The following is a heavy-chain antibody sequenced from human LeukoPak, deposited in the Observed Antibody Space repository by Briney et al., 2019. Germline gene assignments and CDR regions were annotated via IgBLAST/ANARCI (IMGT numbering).Heavy chain of an antibody. D-gene: IGHD1-26*01. V-gene: IGHV4-59*08. CDR2: IFDSGDT. J-gene: IGHJ4*02. Sequence: SETLSLTCTVSGGSISSYYWSWIRQTPGKGLEWIGNIFDSGDTNYNPSLQSRDTISVDTSKKQFSLKLRSVTAADTAVYYCTRRLSNGATLKYFDYWGQGTLVTVSS. CDR1: GGSISSYY. CDR3: TRRLSNGATLKYFDY.